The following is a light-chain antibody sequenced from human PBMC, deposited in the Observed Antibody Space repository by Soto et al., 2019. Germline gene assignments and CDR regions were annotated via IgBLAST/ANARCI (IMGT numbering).Light chain of an antibody. Sequence: QLVLTQPPSASASLGASVKLTCTLSSGHSSYAIAWHQQQPEKGPRYLMKLNSDGSHSKGDGIPDRFSGSTSGAERYLTISSLQSEDEADYYCQTWGTDFHVVFGGGTKVTVL. J-gene: IGLJ2*01. CDR3: QTWGTDFHVV. CDR1: SGHSSYA. CDR2: LNSDGSH. V-gene: IGLV4-69*02.